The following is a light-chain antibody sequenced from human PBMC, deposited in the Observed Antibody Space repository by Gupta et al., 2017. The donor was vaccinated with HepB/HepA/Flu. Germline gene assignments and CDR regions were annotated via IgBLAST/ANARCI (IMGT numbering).Light chain of an antibody. Sequence: QSLLTPPPSASCTPRQRVTISCSGSSSNIGSNTVNWYRQLPGTAPKLLIYSNNQRPSGVPDRFSGSKSGTSAALAISGLQSEDEADYYCATWEDSLNGPSYVFGTGTKVTVL. V-gene: IGLV1-44*01. J-gene: IGLJ1*01. CDR3: ATWEDSLNGPSYV. CDR1: SSNIGSNT. CDR2: SNN.